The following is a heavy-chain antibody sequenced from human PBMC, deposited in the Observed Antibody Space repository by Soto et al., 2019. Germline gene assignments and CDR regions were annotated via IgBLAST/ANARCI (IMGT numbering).Heavy chain of an antibody. CDR2: IIPMFRTV. D-gene: IGHD6-19*01. J-gene: IGHJ4*02. CDR3: TSSEEQWLIGGADFDS. Sequence: QVQLLQSGAEVKKPGSSVKVSCKASGGSFSTSTISWVRQAPGQGLEWMGGIIPMFRTVNYAHKFQGRVTITADESTSTAYMELHTLRSEDTAVFYCTSSEEQWLIGGADFDSWGQGTLVTVSS. CDR1: GGSFSTST. V-gene: IGHV1-69*01.